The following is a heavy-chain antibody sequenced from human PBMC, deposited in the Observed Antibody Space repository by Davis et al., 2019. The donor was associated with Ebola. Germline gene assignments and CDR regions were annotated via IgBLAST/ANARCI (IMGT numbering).Heavy chain of an antibody. Sequence: MPSQTLSPTCPLSTPSISTYYSSCIRQPPGKGLEWIGYIYYSGRPNYNPSLKSRVTISVDTSKNQFSLKLISVTAADTAVYYCARRDHFKATWYWYFDLWGRGTLVTVSS. CDR2: IYYSGRP. CDR1: TPSISTYY. J-gene: IGHJ2*01. D-gene: IGHD5-12*01. CDR3: ARRDHFKATWYWYFDL. V-gene: IGHV4-59*08.